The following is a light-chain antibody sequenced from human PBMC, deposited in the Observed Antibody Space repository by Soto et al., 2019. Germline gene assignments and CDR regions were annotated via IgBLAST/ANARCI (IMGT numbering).Light chain of an antibody. CDR3: QRYDNIPTLT. J-gene: IGKJ4*01. V-gene: IGKV1-33*01. CDR2: TAS. CDR1: QDIDNF. Sequence: DIQMTQSPSSLSASVGDRVTITCQASQDIDNFLNWYQHKPGKAPRLVVYTASHLPAGVTSRFSGSGSGTDFSFTISSLHPEDVATYYCQRYDNIPTLTFGGGTKVEIK.